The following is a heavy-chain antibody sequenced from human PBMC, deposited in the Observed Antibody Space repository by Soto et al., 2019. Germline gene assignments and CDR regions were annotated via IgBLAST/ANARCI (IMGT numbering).Heavy chain of an antibody. Sequence: GGSLRLSCAASGFTFSSYAMHWVRQAPGKGLEWVAVISYDGSNKYYADSVKGRFTISRDNSKNTLYLQMNSLRAEDTAVYYCAREGQYYYDSSGYRFDYWGQGTLVTVSS. D-gene: IGHD3-22*01. CDR1: GFTFSSYA. CDR3: AREGQYYYDSSGYRFDY. V-gene: IGHV3-30-3*01. J-gene: IGHJ4*02. CDR2: ISYDGSNK.